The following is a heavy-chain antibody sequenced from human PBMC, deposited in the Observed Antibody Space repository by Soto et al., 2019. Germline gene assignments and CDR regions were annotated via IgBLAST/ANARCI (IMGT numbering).Heavy chain of an antibody. J-gene: IGHJ6*02. CDR1: EFTFSVYS. D-gene: IGHD3-10*01. Sequence: DVQLEESGGGLVKPGGSLRLSCVASEFTFSVYSMNWVRQAPGKGLEWVSSISSGSSYIYYADSVKGRFTISRDNDKSSMFLHMNSLRVDDTAVYYCPRDRVKIRGGHYHSYGMDVWGQGTTVTVSS. CDR2: ISSGSSYI. V-gene: IGHV3-21*02. CDR3: PRDRVKIRGGHYHSYGMDV.